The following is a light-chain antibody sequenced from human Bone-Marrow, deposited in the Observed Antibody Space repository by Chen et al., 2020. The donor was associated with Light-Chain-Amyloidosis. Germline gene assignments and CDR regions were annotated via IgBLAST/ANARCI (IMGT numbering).Light chain of an antibody. CDR1: QSLVHSNGNTY. CDR3: MQGTHWPPFT. CDR2: QVS. J-gene: IGKJ3*01. V-gene: IGKV2-30*02. Sequence: DVVMTQSPLSLPVTLGQPASISCRSSQSLVHSNGNTYVNWFQQRPGQSPRRLIYQVSNRDSGVPDRFSGSGSGTDFTLKISKVEAEDVGVYYCMQGTHWPPFTFGPGTKVDIK.